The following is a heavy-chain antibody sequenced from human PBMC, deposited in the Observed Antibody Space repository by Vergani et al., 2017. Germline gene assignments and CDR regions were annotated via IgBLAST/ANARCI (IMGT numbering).Heavy chain of an antibody. D-gene: IGHD3-10*01. V-gene: IGHV4-59*01. CDR1: GGSMSGYY. Sequence: QVRLQESGPGLVKPSETLSLTCSVSGGSMSGYYWSWIRQPPGKELEWIGYMYHSGSTNYNPPLETRVTISGDTSKNQFSMKLNSVTAADTAVYYCGRVADFYGLGSRRLDLWGQGILVTVSS. CDR3: GRVADFYGLGSRRLDL. J-gene: IGHJ5*02. CDR2: MYHSGST.